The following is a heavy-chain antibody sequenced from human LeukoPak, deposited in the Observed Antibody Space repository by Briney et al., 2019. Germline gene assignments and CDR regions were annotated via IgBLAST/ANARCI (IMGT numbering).Heavy chain of an antibody. CDR2: INPSGGST. CDR3: ARDKRGVITKVRGLSA. J-gene: IGHJ5*02. V-gene: IGHV1-46*01. Sequence: ASVKVSCKASGYTFTSYYMHWVRQAPGQGLEWMGIINPSGGSTSYAQKFQGRVTMTRDTSTSTVYMELSSLRSEDTAVYYCARDKRGVITKVRGLSAWGQGTLVTVSS. D-gene: IGHD3-10*01. CDR1: GYTFTSYY.